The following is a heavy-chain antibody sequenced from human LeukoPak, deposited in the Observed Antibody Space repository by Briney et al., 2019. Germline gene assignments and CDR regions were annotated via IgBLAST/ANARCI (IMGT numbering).Heavy chain of an antibody. CDR3: ARDPRGYGDYDFDC. J-gene: IGHJ4*02. Sequence: SVKVSCKASGGTFSSYTISWVRQAPGQGLVWMGRIIPILGIANYAQKFEGRVTITAHKSTSTAYMELSSLRSEDTAVYYCARDPRGYGDYDFDCWGQGTLVTVSS. CDR2: IIPILGIA. D-gene: IGHD4-17*01. CDR1: GGTFSSYT. V-gene: IGHV1-69*04.